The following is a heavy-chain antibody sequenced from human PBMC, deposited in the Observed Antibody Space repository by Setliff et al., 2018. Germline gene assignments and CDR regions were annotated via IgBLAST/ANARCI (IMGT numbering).Heavy chain of an antibody. D-gene: IGHD6-13*01. CDR1: GFNLNTYT. V-gene: IGHV3-21*01. CDR3: ARGPMSGSHSSSWYIQY. J-gene: IGHJ4*02. Sequence: GGSLRLSCAASGFNLNTYTMDWVRQAPGRGLEWVSSISSTSAYIYYADSLKGRFTISRDNAKNSLFLQTDSLRAEDTAVYYCARGPMSGSHSSSWYIQYWGQGTLVTVSS. CDR2: ISSTSAYI.